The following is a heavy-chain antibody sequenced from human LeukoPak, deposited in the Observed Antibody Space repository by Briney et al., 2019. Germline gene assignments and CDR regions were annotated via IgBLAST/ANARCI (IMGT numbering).Heavy chain of an antibody. V-gene: IGHV4-59*11. CDR1: GGSIGSHY. D-gene: IGHD1-26*01. CDR2: IDYSGDS. CDR3: ARTPLPPPIVPSDDYFYLDV. Sequence: PSETLSLTCLVSGGSIGSHYWSWIRQSPGEGLKWIGTIDYSGDSTLNPSLKSRVSLSVDTSTNQVALNLRSVTTADTAVYFCARTPLPPPIVPSDDYFYLDVWGTGTTVIVSS. J-gene: IGHJ6*04.